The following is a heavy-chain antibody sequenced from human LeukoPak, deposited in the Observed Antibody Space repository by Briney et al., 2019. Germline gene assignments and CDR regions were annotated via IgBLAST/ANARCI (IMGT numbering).Heavy chain of an antibody. V-gene: IGHV3-66*01. Sequence: GGSLRLSCAASGRIASGDYMSWVRQAPGKGLEWVSIIFPGGATYYADSVKGRFTLSRDNAKNSLYLQMNSLRAEDTAVYYCARDGLYSSSSGDYWGQGTLVTVSS. CDR1: GRIASGDY. D-gene: IGHD6-6*01. CDR3: ARDGLYSSSSGDY. CDR2: IFPGGAT. J-gene: IGHJ4*02.